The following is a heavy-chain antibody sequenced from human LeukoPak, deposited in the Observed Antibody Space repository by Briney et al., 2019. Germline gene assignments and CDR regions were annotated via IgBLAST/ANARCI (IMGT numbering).Heavy chain of an antibody. CDR3: ARGPYHYVRSGFFDY. D-gene: IGHD3-22*01. Sequence: HPGGSLRLSCAASGFTISSTYMSWVRQAPGKGLECASVIYSGGDTFYADSVKGRFTISRDNSKNTLYLQMNSLRAEDTAVYYCARGPYHYVRSGFFDYWGQGTRVTVSS. CDR2: IYSGGDT. CDR1: GFTISSTY. V-gene: IGHV3-53*01. J-gene: IGHJ4*02.